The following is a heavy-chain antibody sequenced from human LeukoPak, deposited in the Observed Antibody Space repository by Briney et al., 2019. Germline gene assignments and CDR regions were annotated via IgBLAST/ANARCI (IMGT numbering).Heavy chain of an antibody. CDR1: GFTFSSYW. J-gene: IGHJ4*02. Sequence: HPGGSLRLFCAASGFTFSSYWMSWVRQAPGKGLEWVANIKQDGSEKYYVDSVKGRFTISRDNAKNSLYLQMNSLRAEDTAVYYCARSRLMYYDFWSGPFDYWGQGTLVTVSS. CDR3: ARSRLMYYDFWSGPFDY. CDR2: IKQDGSEK. V-gene: IGHV3-7*01. D-gene: IGHD3-3*01.